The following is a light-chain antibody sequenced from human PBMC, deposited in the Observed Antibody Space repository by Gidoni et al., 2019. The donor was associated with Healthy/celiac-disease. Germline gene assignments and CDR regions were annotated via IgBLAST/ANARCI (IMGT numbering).Light chain of an antibody. V-gene: IGKV1-33*01. CDR2: DAS. J-gene: IGKJ1*01. CDR1: QDISNY. Sequence: DIQMTQSPSSLSASVGDRVTITCQASQDISNYLNWYQQKPGKAPKLLIYDASNLETGVPSRVSGSGSGTDFTFTISSLQPEDIATYYCQQYDNLPTWTFXQXTKVEIK. CDR3: QQYDNLPTWT.